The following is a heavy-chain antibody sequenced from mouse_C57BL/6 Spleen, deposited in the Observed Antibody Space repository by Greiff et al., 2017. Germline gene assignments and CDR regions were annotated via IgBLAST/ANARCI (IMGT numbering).Heavy chain of an antibody. D-gene: IGHD4-1*01. V-gene: IGHV1-52*01. Sequence: QVQLQQPGAELVRPGSSVKLSCKASGYTFTSYWMHWVKQRPIQGLEWIGNIDPSDSETHYNQKFKDKATLTVDKSSSTAYMQLSSLTSEDSAVYSCARGGTLAYYLDYWGQGTSLTVSS. CDR1: GYTFTSYW. CDR2: IDPSDSET. J-gene: IGHJ2*02. CDR3: ARGGTLAYYLDY.